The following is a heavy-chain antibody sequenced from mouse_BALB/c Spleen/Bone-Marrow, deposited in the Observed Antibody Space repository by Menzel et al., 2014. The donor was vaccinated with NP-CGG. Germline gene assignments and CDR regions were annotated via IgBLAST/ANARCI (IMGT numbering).Heavy chain of an antibody. CDR1: GFTFSNYW. V-gene: IGHV6-6*02. J-gene: IGHJ3*01. CDR3: TRLDYDWFAY. Sequence: EVQLQQSGGGLVQPGGSMKLSCVASGFTFSNYWMNWVRQSPEKGLEWVAEIKLKSNNYATHYAESVKGRFTISRDDSKSSVYLQMSNLRAEDTGIYYCTRLDYDWFAYWGQGTLVT. D-gene: IGHD2-4*01. CDR2: IKLKSNNYAT.